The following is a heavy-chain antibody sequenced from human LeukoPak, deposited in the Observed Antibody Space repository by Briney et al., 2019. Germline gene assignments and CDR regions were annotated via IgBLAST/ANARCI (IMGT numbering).Heavy chain of an antibody. J-gene: IGHJ5*02. CDR2: ISYDGSNK. V-gene: IGHV3-30*11. CDR3: ARGAALGYSSSWLHGWFDP. CDR1: GFTLSSYA. Sequence: RRSLRLSRAASGFTLSSYAMHRGRQAPGQGLGWVAVISYDGSNKYYADSVEGRFTISRDNCQNTLYLQMNSLRAEDPAVCYCARGAALGYSSSWLHGWFDPGGQGTLVSVSS. D-gene: IGHD6-13*01.